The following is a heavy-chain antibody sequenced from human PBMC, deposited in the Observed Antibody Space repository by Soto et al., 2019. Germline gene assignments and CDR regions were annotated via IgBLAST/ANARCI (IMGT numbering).Heavy chain of an antibody. CDR2: ISVYDGHT. J-gene: IGHJ6*02. Sequence: QVQLVQSGAEVKKPGASVKVSCKASAFVFSRYGVSWVRQAPGRGLEWMGWISVYDGHTNYAQKYQARVNMTRDTSTKTAHMELRSLTSDDTAVYFCASGFSPPAFYDSGSHEYYFGMDVWGQGTRVTVS. CDR3: ASGFSPPAFYDSGSHEYYFGMDV. D-gene: IGHD3-10*01. V-gene: IGHV1-18*01. CDR1: AFVFSRYG.